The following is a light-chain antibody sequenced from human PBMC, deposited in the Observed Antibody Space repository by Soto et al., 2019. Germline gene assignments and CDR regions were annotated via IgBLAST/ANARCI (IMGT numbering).Light chain of an antibody. V-gene: IGKV3-15*01. Sequence: EIVLTQSPGTLSLSPGERTTLSCRASQSVSSSYLAWYQQKPGQAPRLLIYGASNRATGIPARFSGSGSGTEFNLTISSLQSEDLAVYYCQQYNNWPPKTFGQGTKVDI. CDR2: GAS. CDR1: QSVSSSY. J-gene: IGKJ1*01. CDR3: QQYNNWPPKT.